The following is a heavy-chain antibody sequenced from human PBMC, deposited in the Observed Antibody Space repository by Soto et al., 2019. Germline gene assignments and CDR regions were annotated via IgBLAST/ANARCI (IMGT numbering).Heavy chain of an antibody. CDR2: IIPFLGIA. Sequence: QVQLVQSGAEVKKPGSSVKVSCKASGGTFSSYKISWVRQAPGQGLGWMGRIIPFLGIANYAQKFQGRVTITADKSTSTAYMELSSLRSEDTAVYYCARGGWPFDYWGQGTLVTVSS. D-gene: IGHD1-26*01. J-gene: IGHJ4*02. CDR1: GGTFSSYK. CDR3: ARGGWPFDY. V-gene: IGHV1-69*02.